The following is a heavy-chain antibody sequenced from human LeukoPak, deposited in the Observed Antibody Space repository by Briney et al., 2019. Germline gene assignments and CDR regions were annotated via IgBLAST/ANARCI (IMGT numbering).Heavy chain of an antibody. Sequence: SETLSLTCTVSGGSISSYYWSWIRQPPGKGLEGIGYIYYSGSTNYNPSLKSRVTISVDTSKNQFSLKLSSVTAADTAVYYCARGRGNHRGFIANFDYWGQGTLVTVSS. J-gene: IGHJ4*02. D-gene: IGHD3-10*01. V-gene: IGHV4-59*01. CDR1: GGSISSYY. CDR3: ARGRGNHRGFIANFDY. CDR2: IYYSGST.